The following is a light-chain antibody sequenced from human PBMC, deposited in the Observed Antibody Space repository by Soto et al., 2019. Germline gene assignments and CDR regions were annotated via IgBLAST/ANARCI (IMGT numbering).Light chain of an antibody. V-gene: IGKV3-15*01. CDR2: GAS. CDR1: QSVRSN. Sequence: EMMMKQSPATLSVSPGERATLSCRASQSVRSNLAWYQQKPGQAPRLLIYGASTRATGIPARFSGSGSGTEFTLTISSLQSEDFAVYYCQQYNDWWTFGQGTKVDIK. J-gene: IGKJ1*01. CDR3: QQYNDWWT.